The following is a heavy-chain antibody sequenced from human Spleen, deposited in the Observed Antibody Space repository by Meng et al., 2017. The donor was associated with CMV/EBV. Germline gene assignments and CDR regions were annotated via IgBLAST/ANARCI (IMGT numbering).Heavy chain of an antibody. CDR2: ISWDGGST. J-gene: IGHJ4*02. Sequence: GESLKISCAASGFPFDDYAMHWVRQAPGKGLEWVSLISWDGGSTYYADSVKGRFTISRDNSTNSLYLQMNSLRAEDTALYYWAKDIRRGGYYDFWSGYYLDYWGQGTLVTVSS. CDR3: AKDIRRGGYYDFWSGYYLDY. D-gene: IGHD3-3*01. V-gene: IGHV3-43D*03. CDR1: GFPFDDYA.